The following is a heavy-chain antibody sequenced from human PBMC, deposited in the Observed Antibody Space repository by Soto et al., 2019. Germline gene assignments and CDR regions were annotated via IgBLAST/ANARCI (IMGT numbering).Heavy chain of an antibody. V-gene: IGHV5-51*01. Sequence: PGESLKISCRGSGYSFSSYWIAWVRQMPGKGLEWMGIIYPGDSDTIYSPSFQGQVTFSADKSTNTAYLQWSSLKASDTATYYCARHAGYRSTTSCSQNDYWGQGTLVTVSS. J-gene: IGHJ4*02. CDR1: GYSFSSYW. D-gene: IGHD2-2*01. CDR2: IYPGDSDT. CDR3: ARHAGYRSTTSCSQNDY.